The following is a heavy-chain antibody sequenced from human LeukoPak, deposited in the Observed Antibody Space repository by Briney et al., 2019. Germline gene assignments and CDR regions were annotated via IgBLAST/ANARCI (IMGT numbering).Heavy chain of an antibody. Sequence: GGSLRLSCAASGFTFSSYSMNWVRQAPGKGLEWVSSISSSSSYIYYADSVKGRFTISRDNAKNSLYLQMNGLRAEDTAVYYCARDRISYYYDSSGYRAGYYYYGMDVWGQGTTVTVSS. CDR2: ISSSSSYI. CDR3: ARDRISYYYDSSGYRAGYYYYGMDV. D-gene: IGHD3-22*01. CDR1: GFTFSSYS. J-gene: IGHJ6*02. V-gene: IGHV3-21*01.